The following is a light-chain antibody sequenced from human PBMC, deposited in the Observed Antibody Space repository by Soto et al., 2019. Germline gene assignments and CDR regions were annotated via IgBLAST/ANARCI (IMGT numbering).Light chain of an antibody. V-gene: IGKV1-39*01. CDR2: AAS. Sequence: DIQMTQSPSSLSASVGDRVTITCRASQSISTYLNWYQQKPGKAPKVLIYAASSLQSGVQSRFSGSGSGTDFTLTITSLQPEDCAAYYCQQSYSAPYSFGQGTKLEIK. CDR3: QQSYSAPYS. J-gene: IGKJ2*03. CDR1: QSISTY.